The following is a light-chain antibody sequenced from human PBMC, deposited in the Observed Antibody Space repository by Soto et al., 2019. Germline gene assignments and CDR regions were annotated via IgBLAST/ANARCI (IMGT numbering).Light chain of an antibody. CDR3: QQYNNWPQT. Sequence: EIVLTQSPGTLSLSPGERATLSCRASQSVSSSYLAWYQQRRGQAPRLLIYDTSTRATDIPARFSGSGSGTEFTLTISNLQSEDFAVYYCQQYNNWPQTFGQGTKVDIK. V-gene: IGKV3-15*01. CDR1: QSVSSSY. CDR2: DTS. J-gene: IGKJ1*01.